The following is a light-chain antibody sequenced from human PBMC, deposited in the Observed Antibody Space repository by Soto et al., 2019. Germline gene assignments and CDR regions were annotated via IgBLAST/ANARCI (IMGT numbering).Light chain of an antibody. Sequence: DIQMTQSPSSLSASVGDRVTITCRASQSISTHLNWYQQKPGKAPNLLIYAASSLQSGVTSRFSGSGSGTDFTLTISSLQPEDFATYFRQQSYITPAGFGGGTKVDIK. V-gene: IGKV1-39*01. CDR3: QQSYITPAG. J-gene: IGKJ4*01. CDR2: AAS. CDR1: QSISTH.